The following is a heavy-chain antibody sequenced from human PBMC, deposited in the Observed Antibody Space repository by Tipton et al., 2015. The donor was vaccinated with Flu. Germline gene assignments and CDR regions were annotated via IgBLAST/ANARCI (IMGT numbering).Heavy chain of an antibody. CDR2: IYQTGST. CDR3: ARRDYSNYVSDPKSWFDP. D-gene: IGHD4-11*01. CDR1: GDSIGSGYY. Sequence: GLVKPSETLSLTCSVSGDSIGSGYYWGWIRQPPGKGLEWIGNIYQTGSTYYNPSLRSRVTISVDSSKNQFSLRLSPVTAADTAVYCCARRDYSNYVSDPKSWFDPWGRGILVTVSS. V-gene: IGHV4-38-2*01. J-gene: IGHJ5*02.